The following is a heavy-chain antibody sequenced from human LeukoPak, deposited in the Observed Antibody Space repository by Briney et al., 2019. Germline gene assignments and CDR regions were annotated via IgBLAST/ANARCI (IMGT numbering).Heavy chain of an antibody. CDR1: GFTFSSYE. CDR2: ISNSGSNR. D-gene: IGHD3-3*01. V-gene: IGHV3-48*03. J-gene: IGHJ4*02. Sequence: GGSLRLSCAASGFTFSSYEMNWVRQAPGKGLEWVSYISNSGSNRYYADSVKGRFTISRDNAKNTLHLQMNSLRAEDTALYYCARAERRGYDFWSGFYLPDYWGQGTLVTVSS. CDR3: ARAERRGYDFWSGFYLPDY.